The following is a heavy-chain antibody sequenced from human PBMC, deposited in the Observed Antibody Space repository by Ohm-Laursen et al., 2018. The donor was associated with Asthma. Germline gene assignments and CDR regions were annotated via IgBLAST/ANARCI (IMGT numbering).Heavy chain of an antibody. D-gene: IGHD6-19*01. J-gene: IGHJ4*02. V-gene: IGHV3-7*05. Sequence: LRLSCAASGFTFSSYWMSWVRQAPGKGLEWVANIKQDGSEKYYVDSVKGRFTISRDNAKNSLYLQMNSLRAEGTAVYYCARKFSSGWLFDFWGQGTLVTVSS. CDR2: IKQDGSEK. CDR1: GFTFSSYW. CDR3: ARKFSSGWLFDF.